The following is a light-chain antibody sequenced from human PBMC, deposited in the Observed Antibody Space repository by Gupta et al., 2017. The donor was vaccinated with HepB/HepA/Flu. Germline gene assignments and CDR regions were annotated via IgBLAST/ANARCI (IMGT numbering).Light chain of an antibody. CDR3: NSYTTRSTVL. J-gene: IGLJ2*01. Sequence: QSALTHPASVSGSPGQSITIPCTGTSHVVGAWDHVSWYQHHPGKAPKLMIYGVNSRPSGVSTRFSGSKSGNTASLTISGLQAEDEADYFCNSYTTRSTVLFGGGTKVTVL. V-gene: IGLV2-14*03. CDR1: SHVVGAWDH. CDR2: GVN.